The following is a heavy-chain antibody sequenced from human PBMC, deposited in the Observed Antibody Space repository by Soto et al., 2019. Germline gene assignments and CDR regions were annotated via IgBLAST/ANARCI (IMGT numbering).Heavy chain of an antibody. CDR3: ARAPPELELPYYFDY. D-gene: IGHD1-7*01. J-gene: IGHJ4*02. CDR1: GFTVSSNY. CDR2: IYSGGST. V-gene: IGHV3-53*04. Sequence: GGSLRLSCAASGFTVSSNYMSWVRQAPGKGLEWVSVIYSGGSTYYADSVKGRFTISRHNSKNTLYLQMNSLRAEDTAVYYCARAPPELELPYYFDYWGQGTLVTVSS.